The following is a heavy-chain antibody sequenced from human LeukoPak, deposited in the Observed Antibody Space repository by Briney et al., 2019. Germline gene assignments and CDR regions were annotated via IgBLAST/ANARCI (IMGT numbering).Heavy chain of an antibody. CDR2: ISSSGNTI. D-gene: IGHD3-10*02. J-gene: IGHJ6*04. CDR1: GASVSNNNYY. CDR3: AELGITMIGGV. V-gene: IGHV3-11*04. Sequence: LTCTVSGASVSNNNYYWGWIRQPPGKGLEWVSYISSSGNTIYYADSVKGRFTISRDNAKNSLYLQMNSLRAEDTAVYYCAELGITMIGGVWGKGTTVTISS.